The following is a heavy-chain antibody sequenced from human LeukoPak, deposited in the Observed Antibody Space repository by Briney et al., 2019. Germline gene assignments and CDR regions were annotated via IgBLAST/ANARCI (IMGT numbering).Heavy chain of an antibody. CDR3: ARDLSTTGLVPHYYYYMDV. J-gene: IGHJ6*03. D-gene: IGHD1-1*01. CDR2: IIPIFGTP. V-gene: IGHV1-69*01. Sequence: PSVKVSCKASGGTFSSYAISWVRQAPGQGLDWMGGIIPIFGTPNYAQKFQGRVTITADESTSTAYMELSSLRSEDTAVYYCARDLSTTGLVPHYYYYMDVWGKGTTVTVS. CDR1: GGTFSSYA.